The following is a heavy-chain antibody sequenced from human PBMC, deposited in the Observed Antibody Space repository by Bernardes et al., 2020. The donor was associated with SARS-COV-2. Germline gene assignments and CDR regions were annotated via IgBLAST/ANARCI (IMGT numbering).Heavy chain of an antibody. J-gene: IGHJ3*02. D-gene: IGHD3-22*01. CDR3: ASHYYDSSGYYQDAFDI. V-gene: IGHV4-39*07. Sequence: SETLSLTCTVSGGSISSSNYYWGWIRQAPGKGLEWIGSIYSSGNSYYSPSLQSRVTESVDTSKNQFSLKLSSVTAADTAVYYCASHYYDSSGYYQDAFDIWGQGTMVTVSS. CDR2: IYSSGNS. CDR1: GGSISSSNYY.